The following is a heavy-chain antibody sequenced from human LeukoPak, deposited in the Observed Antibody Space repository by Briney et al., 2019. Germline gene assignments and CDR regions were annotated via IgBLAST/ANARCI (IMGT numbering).Heavy chain of an antibody. Sequence: GGSLRLSCAASGFTFDDYAMHWVRQAPGKGLEWVSGISWNSGSIGYADSVKGRFTISRDNAKNSLYLQMNSLRAEDTAVYYCARVLRISSWSFDYWGQGTLVTVSS. J-gene: IGHJ4*02. V-gene: IGHV3-9*01. CDR3: ARVLRISSWSFDY. D-gene: IGHD6-13*01. CDR1: GFTFDDYA. CDR2: ISWNSGSI.